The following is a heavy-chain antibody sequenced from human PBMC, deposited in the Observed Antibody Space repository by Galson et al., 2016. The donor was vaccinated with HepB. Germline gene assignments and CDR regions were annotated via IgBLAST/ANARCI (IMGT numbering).Heavy chain of an antibody. J-gene: IGHJ4*02. V-gene: IGHV3-48*01. Sequence: SLRLSCAASGFTFSDYAMNWVRQAPGKGLEWISHNSRENNRIDYADSVKSRFTVSRDNGKNSLYLQMNSLRVEDTAVYYCVRDHDWAFDYWGQGLLVTVSS. D-gene: IGHD3-9*01. CDR2: NSRENNRI. CDR1: GFTFSDYA. CDR3: VRDHDWAFDY.